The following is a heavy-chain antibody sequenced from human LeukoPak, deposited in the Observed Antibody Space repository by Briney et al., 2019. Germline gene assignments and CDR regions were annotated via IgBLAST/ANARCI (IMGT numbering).Heavy chain of an antibody. CDR1: GFSINNYW. Sequence: PGGSLRLSCAVSGFSINNYWMTWYRQAPGKGLECVAHIKGDASEKYYLDSVKGRFTISRDNAKNSLYVQMNSLRAEDTAVYYCARQAGVTWGQGTLVSVSS. V-gene: IGHV3-7*01. D-gene: IGHD6-19*01. CDR3: ARQAGVT. J-gene: IGHJ5*02. CDR2: IKGDASEK.